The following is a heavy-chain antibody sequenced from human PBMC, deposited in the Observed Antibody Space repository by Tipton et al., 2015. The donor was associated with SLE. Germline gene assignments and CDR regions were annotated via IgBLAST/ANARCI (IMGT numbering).Heavy chain of an antibody. CDR1: GFTFSSYG. J-gene: IGHJ3*02. D-gene: IGHD2-21*01. V-gene: IGHV3-33*01. CDR2: IWYDGSNK. CDR3: AREGEIRGAFDI. Sequence: SLRLSCAASGFTFSSYGMHWVRQAPGKGLEWVAVIWYDGSNKYYADSVKGRFTISRDNSKNTLYLQMNSLRAEDTAVYYCAREGEIRGAFDIWGQGTMVTVSS.